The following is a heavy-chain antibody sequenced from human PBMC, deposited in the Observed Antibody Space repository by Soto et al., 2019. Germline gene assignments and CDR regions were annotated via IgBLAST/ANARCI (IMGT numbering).Heavy chain of an antibody. V-gene: IGHV3-23*01. CDR3: AKSPLVYCGGDCYSGY. J-gene: IGHJ4*02. D-gene: IGHD2-21*02. CDR2: ISGSGGST. CDR1: GFTFISYA. Sequence: PGGSLRLSCAASGFTFISYAMSWVRQAPGKGLEWVSAISGSGGSTYYADSVKGRFAISRDNSKNTLYLQMNSLRAEDTAVYYCAKSPLVYCGGDCYSGYWGQGTLVTVSS.